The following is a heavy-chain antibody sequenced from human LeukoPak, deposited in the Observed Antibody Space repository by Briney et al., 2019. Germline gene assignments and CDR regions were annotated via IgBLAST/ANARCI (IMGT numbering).Heavy chain of an antibody. D-gene: IGHD3-10*01. V-gene: IGHV3-74*01. CDR3: AREGTASIDY. CDR2: ISTDVSNT. J-gene: IGHJ4*02. CDR1: GFTFSDYW. Sequence: GGSLRLSCAASGFTFSDYWMYWVRHAPGKGLVCVSRISTDVSNTRYADSVKGRFTISRDNAKNTLHLQMNSLRAEDTAVYYCAREGTASIDYWGQGTLVTVSS.